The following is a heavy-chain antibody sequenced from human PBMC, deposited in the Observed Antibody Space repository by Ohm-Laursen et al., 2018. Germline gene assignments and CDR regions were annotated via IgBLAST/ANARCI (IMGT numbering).Heavy chain of an antibody. Sequence: TLSLTCTVSGGSISSGGYYWSWIRQHPGKGLEWIGYIYYSGSTYYNPSLKSRVTMPKDTSKNQFSLKLSSVTAVDTAVYYCARVTRDGYNYAFDIWGQGTMVTVSS. D-gene: IGHD5-24*01. CDR2: IYYSGST. CDR1: GGSISSGGYY. V-gene: IGHV4-31*03. CDR3: ARVTRDGYNYAFDI. J-gene: IGHJ3*02.